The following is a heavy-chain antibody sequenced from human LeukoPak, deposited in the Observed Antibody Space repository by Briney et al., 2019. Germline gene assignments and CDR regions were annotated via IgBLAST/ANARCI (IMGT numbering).Heavy chain of an antibody. CDR3: ARGNILSGYCFDF. V-gene: IGHV4-34*01. CDR1: GGSISCYY. CDR2: IHYTGAT. J-gene: IGHJ4*02. D-gene: IGHD3-9*01. Sequence: SETLSLTCAVYGGSISCYYWSWIRQPPGKGLEWVGEIHYTGATSYNPSLKSRATISIDTSKNQLSLKLGSVTAADTAVYYCARGNILSGYCFDFWGQGALVTVSS.